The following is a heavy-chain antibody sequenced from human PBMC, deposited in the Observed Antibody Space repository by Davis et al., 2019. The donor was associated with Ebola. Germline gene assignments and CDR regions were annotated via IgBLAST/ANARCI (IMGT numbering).Heavy chain of an antibody. CDR2: ISYDGSNK. Sequence: PGGSLRLSCAASGFTFSTYPMHWVRQAPGKGLEWVAVISYDGSNKYYADSVKGRFTISRDNSKNTLYLQMNSLRAEDTAVYYCARSGGGDYYYSGMDVWGQGTTVTVSS. CDR1: GFTFSTYP. D-gene: IGHD4-17*01. V-gene: IGHV3-30*04. CDR3: ARSGGGDYYYSGMDV. J-gene: IGHJ6*02.